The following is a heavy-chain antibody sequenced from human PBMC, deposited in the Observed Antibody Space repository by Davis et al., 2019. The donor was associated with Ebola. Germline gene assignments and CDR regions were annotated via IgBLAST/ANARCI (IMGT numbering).Heavy chain of an antibody. J-gene: IGHJ4*02. D-gene: IGHD3-16*02. V-gene: IGHV5-51*01. CDR2: IYPRDSET. CDR3: ARQDAFGGVIAPPDN. Sequence: GGSLRLSCKASGYSFTNYWIAWVRQMPGKGLEWMGSIYPRDSETEYRPSFRGQVTISADKSISTAYLQWSSLRASDTAMYYCARQDAFGGVIAPPDNWGQGTLVTVSS. CDR1: GYSFTNYW.